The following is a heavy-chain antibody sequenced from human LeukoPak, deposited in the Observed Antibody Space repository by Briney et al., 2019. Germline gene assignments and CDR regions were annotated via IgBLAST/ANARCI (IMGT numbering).Heavy chain of an antibody. D-gene: IGHD3-10*01. J-gene: IGHJ4*02. CDR2: IYPGDSDT. CDR3: ARSHWDDYGSGGYYTTLDY. CDR1: GYSFTSYW. Sequence: PGEALKISCKGSGYSFTSYWIGWVRQMPGKGLEWMGIIYPGDSDTRYSPSFQGQVTISADKSISTAYLQWSSLKASDTAMYYCARSHWDDYGSGGYYTTLDYWGQGTLVTVSS. V-gene: IGHV5-51*01.